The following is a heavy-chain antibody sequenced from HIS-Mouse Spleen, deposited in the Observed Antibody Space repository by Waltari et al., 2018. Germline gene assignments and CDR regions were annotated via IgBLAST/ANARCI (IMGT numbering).Heavy chain of an antibody. V-gene: IGHV1-8*01. Sequence: QVQLVQSGAEVKKPGASVKVSCKASGSTFTSYDLNWVLQATGQGLEWRGWMNPNSSNTGYAQKFQGRVTMTRNTSISTAYMELSSLRSEDTAVYYCARGHDYSNYFDYWGQGTLVTVSS. D-gene: IGHD4-4*01. CDR3: ARGHDYSNYFDY. CDR1: GSTFTSYD. CDR2: MNPNSSNT. J-gene: IGHJ4*02.